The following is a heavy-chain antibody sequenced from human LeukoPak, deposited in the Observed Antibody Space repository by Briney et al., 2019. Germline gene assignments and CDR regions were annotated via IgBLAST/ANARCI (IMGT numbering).Heavy chain of an antibody. D-gene: IGHD3-16*01. CDR2: INSGETTT. CDR3: ARGLYANWFDP. V-gene: IGHV3-74*01. Sequence: GGSLRLSCAASGFTLSSYWMHWVRQAPGKGLVWVSRINSGETTTTYADSVKGRFTISRDNAKNTLYLQMNSLRAEDTAVYYCARGLYANWFDPWGQGTLVTVSS. CDR1: GFTLSSYW. J-gene: IGHJ5*02.